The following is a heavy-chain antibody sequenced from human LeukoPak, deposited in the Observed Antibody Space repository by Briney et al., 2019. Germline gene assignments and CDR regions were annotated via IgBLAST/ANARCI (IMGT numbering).Heavy chain of an antibody. J-gene: IGHJ6*02. CDR2: ISYDGSNK. Sequence: PGGSLRLSCGASGFTFSSYGMHWVRQAPGKGLEWVAVISYDGSNKYYADSVKGRFTISRDNSKNTLYLQMNSLSAEDTAVYYCAKTAFNRDGYNYYLYYGMDVWGQGTTVTVSS. V-gene: IGHV3-30*18. D-gene: IGHD5-12*01. CDR1: GFTFSSYG. CDR3: AKTAFNRDGYNYYLYYGMDV.